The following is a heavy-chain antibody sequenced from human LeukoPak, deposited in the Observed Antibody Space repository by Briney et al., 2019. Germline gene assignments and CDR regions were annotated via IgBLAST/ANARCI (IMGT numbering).Heavy chain of an antibody. D-gene: IGHD5-24*01. CDR3: ARDRGEGESWFDP. V-gene: IGHV1-69*04. Sequence: ASVKVSCKASGGTFSTYAINWVRQAPGQGLEWMGRIMPFLDITSYAQKFQGRVTITADKSTTTAYMELSSLRSEDTAVYYCARDRGEGESWFDPWGQGTLVTVSS. CDR1: GGTFSTYA. J-gene: IGHJ5*02. CDR2: IMPFLDIT.